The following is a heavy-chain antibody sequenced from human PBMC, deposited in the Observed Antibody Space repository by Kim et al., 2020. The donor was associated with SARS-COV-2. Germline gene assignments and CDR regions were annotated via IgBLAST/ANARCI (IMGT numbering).Heavy chain of an antibody. J-gene: IGHJ4*02. CDR2: STL. D-gene: IGHD3-16*01. CDR3: ARFTAAFDY. V-gene: IGHV3-48*03. Sequence: STLYYADSVKGRFTISRDNAKNSLYLQMNSLRAEDTAVYYCARFTAAFDYWGQGTLVTVSS.